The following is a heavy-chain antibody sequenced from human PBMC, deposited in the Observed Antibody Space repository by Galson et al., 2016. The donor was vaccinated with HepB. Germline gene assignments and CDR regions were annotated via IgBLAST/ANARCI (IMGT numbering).Heavy chain of an antibody. CDR1: DFSFSSSW. CDR3: ARDYTWGACDI. Sequence: LRLSCAAADFSFSSSWMTWVRQAPGKGLEWVANIRPDGIEINYVDSVRGRFTISRDNAKNSLYLQMNSLRAEDTAIYYCARDYTWGACDIWGHGTLVTVSS. CDR2: IRPDGIEI. V-gene: IGHV3-7*03. J-gene: IGHJ3*02. D-gene: IGHD2-2*02.